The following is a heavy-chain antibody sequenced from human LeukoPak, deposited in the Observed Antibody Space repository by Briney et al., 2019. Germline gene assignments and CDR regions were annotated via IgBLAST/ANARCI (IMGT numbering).Heavy chain of an antibody. Sequence: GSLRLSCAASGFTFSGHWMSWVRQAPGKGLEWVANIKQGGSDKYYVDSVKGRFTISRDNANNLLYLQMNSLRGEDTAVYYCTRDRSRAEDDWGQGTLVTVSS. CDR2: IKQGGSDK. V-gene: IGHV3-7*01. CDR3: TRDRSRAEDD. D-gene: IGHD1-14*01. CDR1: GFTFSGHW. J-gene: IGHJ4*02.